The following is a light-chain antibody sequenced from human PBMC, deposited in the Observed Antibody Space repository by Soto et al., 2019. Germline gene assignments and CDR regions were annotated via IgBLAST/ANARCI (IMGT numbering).Light chain of an antibody. CDR2: DTS. V-gene: IGKV3-11*01. J-gene: IGKJ3*01. Sequence: EIVLTQAPTTLSFSLGERATLSCRASQTVSKYLAWYQQKPGQAPRLLIYDTSNSATGIPARFSGSGSGTDFTLTISGLQPEDFAVYYCQQRSNWPFTFGPGTTVDFK. CDR1: QTVSKY. CDR3: QQRSNWPFT.